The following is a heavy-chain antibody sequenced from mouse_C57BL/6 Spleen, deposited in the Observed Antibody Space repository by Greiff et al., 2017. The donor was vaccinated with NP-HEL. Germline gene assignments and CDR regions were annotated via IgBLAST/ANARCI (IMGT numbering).Heavy chain of an antibody. CDR2: FHPYNDDT. CDR1: GYTFTTYS. J-gene: IGHJ2*01. V-gene: IGHV1-47*01. Sequence: VKLQESGAELVKPGASVKMSCKASGYTFTTYSIEWMKQNPGQSLEWIGNFHPYNDDTKYNEKFKGKATLTVEKSSSTVYLERSRLTSDDAAVYYGALRATDYFDYWGKGTTLTVSS. CDR3: ALRATDYFDY. D-gene: IGHD3-1*01.